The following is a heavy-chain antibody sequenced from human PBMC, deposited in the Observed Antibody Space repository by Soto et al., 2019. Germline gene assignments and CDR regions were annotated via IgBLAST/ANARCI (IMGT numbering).Heavy chain of an antibody. V-gene: IGHV4-59*01. J-gene: IGHJ3*02. D-gene: IGHD3-22*01. CDR2: IYYTGST. CDR3: ARDLYDSKTAFDM. Sequence: QVQLQESGPGLVKPSETLSLTCTVSGGSITSYYWSWIRQPPGKGLEWIGYIYYTGSTNYNPSLKSRVTISVDTSKNHFSLKPSSVTTADTAVYYCARDLYDSKTAFDMWGQGTMVTVSS. CDR1: GGSITSYY.